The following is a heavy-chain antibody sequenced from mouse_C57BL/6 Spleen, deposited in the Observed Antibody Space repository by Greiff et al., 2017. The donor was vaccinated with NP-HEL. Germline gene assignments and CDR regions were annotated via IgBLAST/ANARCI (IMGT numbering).Heavy chain of an antibody. Sequence: QVQLQQSGAELVRPGTSVKMSCKASGYTFTNYWIGWAKQRPGHGLEWIGDIYPGGGYTNYNEKFKGKATLTADKSSSTAYMQFSSLTSEDSAIYYCARGGLRRNFDVWGTGTTVTVSS. J-gene: IGHJ1*03. CDR3: ARGGLRRNFDV. D-gene: IGHD2-4*01. CDR2: IYPGGGYT. CDR1: GYTFTNYW. V-gene: IGHV1-63*01.